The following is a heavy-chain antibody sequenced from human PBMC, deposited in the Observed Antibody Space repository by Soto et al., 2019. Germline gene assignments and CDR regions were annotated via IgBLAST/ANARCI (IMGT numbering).Heavy chain of an antibody. CDR1: GGSISSSGYS. CDR3: ARGQVVAAQH. Sequence: SENLSLTCAVSGGSISSSGYSWSWIRQPPGKGLEWIGYIYHSGSTYYNPSLKSRVTISVDRSKNQFSLKLSSVTAADTAVYYCARGQVVAAQHWGQGTLVTVSS. D-gene: IGHD2-15*01. V-gene: IGHV4-30-2*01. J-gene: IGHJ4*02. CDR2: IYHSGST.